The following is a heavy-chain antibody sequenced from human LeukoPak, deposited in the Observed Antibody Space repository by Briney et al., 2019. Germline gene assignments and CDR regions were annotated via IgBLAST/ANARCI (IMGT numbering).Heavy chain of an antibody. Sequence: GESLKISCQGSGYSYRIGWVRQMPGKGLEWMGIIYPNDSDTRYSPSFRGQVTISADKSINTAYLQWSSLKASDTAVYYCARQVTLDTAMATDRGFDYWGQGTLVTVSS. J-gene: IGHJ4*02. D-gene: IGHD5-18*01. CDR3: ARQVTLDTAMATDRGFDY. CDR1: GYSYR. CDR2: IYPNDSDT. V-gene: IGHV5-51*01.